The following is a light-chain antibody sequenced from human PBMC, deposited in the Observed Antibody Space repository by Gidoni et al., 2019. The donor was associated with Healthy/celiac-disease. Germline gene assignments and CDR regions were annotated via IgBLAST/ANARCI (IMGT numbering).Light chain of an antibody. V-gene: IGKV1-9*01. CDR1: QGINDY. Sequence: DIQLTQSPSFLSASVGDRVTITCRASQGINDYLAWYQQKPGKAPKLLISAASTLQSGVPSRFSGSGSGTEFTLTISSLPPEDFATYYCQQLHSYPRVFGPGTKVDIK. J-gene: IGKJ3*01. CDR2: AAS. CDR3: QQLHSYPRV.